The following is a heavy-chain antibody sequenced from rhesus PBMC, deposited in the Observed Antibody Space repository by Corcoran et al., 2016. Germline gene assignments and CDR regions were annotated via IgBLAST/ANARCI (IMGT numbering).Heavy chain of an antibody. CDR1: GGSISSNF. Sequence: QLQLQESGPGLVKPSETLSLSCAVSGGSISSNFWSWIRQPPGKGLEWIGRISGSDGITDYNPNLKSRVTFTTETTKNLWCLKLTSVTTANKAVYYWVTGYGSGYWGQGVLVTVSS. CDR3: VTGYGSGY. D-gene: IGHD2-8*01. CDR2: ISGSDGIT. V-gene: IGHV4-173*01. J-gene: IGHJ4*01.